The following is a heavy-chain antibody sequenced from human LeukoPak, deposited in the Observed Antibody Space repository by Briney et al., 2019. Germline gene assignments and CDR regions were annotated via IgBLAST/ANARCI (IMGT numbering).Heavy chain of an antibody. V-gene: IGHV1-2*06. CDR3: ARENIPVAGTLPDY. Sequence: GSVKVSCKASGYTFTGYYMHWVRQAPGQGLEWMGRINPNSGGTNFAQKFQGRVTMTRDTSISTAYMELSRLRSDDTAVYYCARENIPVAGTLPDYWGHGTLVIVSS. CDR2: INPNSGGT. CDR1: GYTFTGYY. D-gene: IGHD6-19*01. J-gene: IGHJ4*01.